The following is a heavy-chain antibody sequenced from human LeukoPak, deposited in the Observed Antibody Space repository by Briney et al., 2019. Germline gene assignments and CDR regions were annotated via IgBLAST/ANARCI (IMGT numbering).Heavy chain of an antibody. V-gene: IGHV4-34*01. J-gene: IGHJ3*02. D-gene: IGHD4-17*01. Sequence: SQTLSLTCAVYGGSFSGYYWSWIRQPPGKGLEWIGEINHSGSINRNPSLKSRVTISVDTSKNQFSLKLSSVTAADTAVYYCARFPYGDYEGSAFDIWGQGTMVTVSS. CDR3: ARFPYGDYEGSAFDI. CDR1: GGSFSGYY. CDR2: INHSGSI.